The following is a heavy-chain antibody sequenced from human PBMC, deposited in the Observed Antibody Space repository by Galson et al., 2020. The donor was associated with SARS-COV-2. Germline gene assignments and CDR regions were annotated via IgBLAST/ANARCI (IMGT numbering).Heavy chain of an antibody. Sequence: KISCKASGFTFTSSAVQWVRQARGQRLEWIGWIVVGSGNTNYAQKFQERVTITRDMSTSTAYMELSSLRSEDTAVYYCAAPNCSSTSCYDAFDIWGQGTMVTVSS. CDR1: GFTFTSSA. CDR3: AAPNCSSTSCYDAFDI. CDR2: IVVGSGNT. J-gene: IGHJ3*02. V-gene: IGHV1-58*01. D-gene: IGHD2-2*01.